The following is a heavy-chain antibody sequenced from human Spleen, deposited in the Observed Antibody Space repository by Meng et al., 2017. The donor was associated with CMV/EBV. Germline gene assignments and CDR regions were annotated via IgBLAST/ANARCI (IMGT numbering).Heavy chain of an antibody. Sequence: GGSLRLSCAASGFTFDDYTMHWVRQAPGKGLEWVSLISWDGGSTYYADSVKGRFTISRDNSKNSLYLQMNSLRTEDTALYYCAKDSGVGYYYYYGMDVWGQGTTVTVSS. CDR3: AKDSGVGYYYYYGMDV. J-gene: IGHJ6*02. CDR2: ISWDGGST. CDR1: GFTFDDYT. V-gene: IGHV3-43*01. D-gene: IGHD1-26*01.